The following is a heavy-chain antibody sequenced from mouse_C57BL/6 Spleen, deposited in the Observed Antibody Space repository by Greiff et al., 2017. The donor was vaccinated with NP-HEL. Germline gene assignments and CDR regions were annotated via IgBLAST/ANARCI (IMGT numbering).Heavy chain of an antibody. CDR3: ARHETGRDYYAMDY. CDR1: GFTFSSYG. CDR2: ISSGGSYT. Sequence: EVKVVESGGDLVKPGGSLKLSCAASGFTFSSYGMSWVRQTPDKRLEWVATISSGGSYTYYPDSVKGRFTISRDNAKNTLYLQMSSLKSEDTAMYYCARHETGRDYYAMDYWGQGTSVTVSS. D-gene: IGHD4-1*01. J-gene: IGHJ4*01. V-gene: IGHV5-6*01.